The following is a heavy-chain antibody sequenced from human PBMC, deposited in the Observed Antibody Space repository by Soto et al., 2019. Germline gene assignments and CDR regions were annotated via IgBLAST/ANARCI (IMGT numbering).Heavy chain of an antibody. J-gene: IGHJ4*02. V-gene: IGHV3-30*18. CDR3: AKAPGFGVVSHLDY. Sequence: PGGSLRLSCAASGFTFSSYAMQWVRQAPGKGLEWVAVISYDGSNKYYTDSVKGRFTISRDNSKNTLYLQINSLSAEDTAVYYCAKAPGFGVVSHLDYWGQGALVTVSS. CDR1: GFTFSSYA. CDR2: ISYDGSNK. D-gene: IGHD3-3*01.